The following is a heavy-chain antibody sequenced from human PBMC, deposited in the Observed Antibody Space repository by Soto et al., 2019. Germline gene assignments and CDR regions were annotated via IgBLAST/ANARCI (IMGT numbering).Heavy chain of an antibody. CDR1: GYTFTSYG. CDR3: ARDTAMALPDA. Sequence: QVQLVQSGAEVKKPGASVKVSCKASGYTFTSYGISWVRQAPGQGLEWMGWISAHNGNTKYAQKLQGRVTMTTDTSTMTAYMEVRSLTSEDTGVYYCARDTAMALPDAWGQGTLVTVSS. CDR2: ISAHNGNT. J-gene: IGHJ4*02. D-gene: IGHD5-18*01. V-gene: IGHV1-18*01.